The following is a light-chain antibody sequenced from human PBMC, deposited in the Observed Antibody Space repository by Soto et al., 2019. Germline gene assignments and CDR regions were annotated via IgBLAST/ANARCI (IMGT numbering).Light chain of an antibody. CDR1: TTDVGGYNF. V-gene: IGLV2-14*03. CDR3: SSYTRGRVV. CDR2: NAF. Sequence: QSALTQPASVSGSPGQSITISCTGTTTDVGGYNFVSWYQHHPGKAPKLMIYNAFDRPSGVSNRFSGSKSGNTASLTISGIQAEDAAHYYCSSYTRGRVVFGGGTQLTVL. J-gene: IGLJ2*01.